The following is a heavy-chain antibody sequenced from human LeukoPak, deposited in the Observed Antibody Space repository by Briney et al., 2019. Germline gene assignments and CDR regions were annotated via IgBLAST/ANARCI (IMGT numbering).Heavy chain of an antibody. D-gene: IGHD3-9*01. J-gene: IGHJ3*02. Sequence: SETLSFTCTVSGGSINSYYWSWIRQPPGKGLEWIGRIYHSGSTYYNPSLKSRVTISVDTSKNQFSLKLSSVTAADTAVYYCASSLYYDILTGPPSDAFDIWGQGTMVTVSA. V-gene: IGHV4-59*08. CDR3: ASSLYYDILTGPPSDAFDI. CDR1: GGSINSYY. CDR2: IYHSGST.